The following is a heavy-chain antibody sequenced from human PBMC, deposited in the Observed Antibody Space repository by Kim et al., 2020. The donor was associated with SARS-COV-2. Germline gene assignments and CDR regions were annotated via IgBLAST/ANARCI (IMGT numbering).Heavy chain of an antibody. D-gene: IGHD5-18*01. J-gene: IGHJ4*02. CDR1: GFTFSSYG. CDR2: ISYDGSNK. CDR3: ASFWWDTAMDWVDY. Sequence: GGSLRLSCAASGFTFSSYGMHWVRQAPGKGLEWVAVISYDGSNKYYADSVKGRFTISRDNSKNTLYLQMNSLRAEDTAVYYCASFWWDTAMDWVDYWGQGTLVTVSS. V-gene: IGHV3-30*03.